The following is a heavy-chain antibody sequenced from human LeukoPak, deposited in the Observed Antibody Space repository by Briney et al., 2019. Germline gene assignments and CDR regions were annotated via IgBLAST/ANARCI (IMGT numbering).Heavy chain of an antibody. Sequence: ASVKVSCKASGYTFTSYDINWVRQATGQGLEWMGWMNPNSGNTGYAQKFQGRVTMTRNTSINTAYMELSSLRSEDTAVYYCARALVVAATLNWFDPWGQGTLVTVSS. CDR2: MNPNSGNT. V-gene: IGHV1-8*01. CDR3: ARALVVAATLNWFDP. CDR1: GYTFTSYD. J-gene: IGHJ5*02. D-gene: IGHD2-15*01.